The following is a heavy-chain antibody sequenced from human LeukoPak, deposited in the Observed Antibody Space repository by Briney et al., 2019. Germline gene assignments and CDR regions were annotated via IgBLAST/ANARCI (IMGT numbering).Heavy chain of an antibody. CDR3: ARAVDSSGYNYYFDY. CDR1: GGTFSSYA. V-gene: IGHV1-69*04. CDR2: IIPILGIA. Sequence: SVKVSCTASGGTFSSYAISWVRQAPGQGLEWMGRIIPILGIANYAQKFQGRVTITADKSTSTAYMELSSLRSEDTAVYYCARAVDSSGYNYYFDYWGQGTLVTVSS. J-gene: IGHJ4*02. D-gene: IGHD3-22*01.